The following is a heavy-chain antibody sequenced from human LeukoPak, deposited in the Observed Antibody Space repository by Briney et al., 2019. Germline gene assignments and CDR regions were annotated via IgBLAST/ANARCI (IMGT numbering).Heavy chain of an antibody. D-gene: IGHD3-10*01. J-gene: IGHJ4*02. V-gene: IGHV3-23*01. CDR3: ARDEDNGYYYGSGSYYLVY. CDR2: ISGSGGST. Sequence: GGSLRLSCAASGFTFSSYAMSWVRQAPGKGLEWVSAISGSGGSTHYADSVKGRFSTSRDNSKNTLYLQMNSLRAEDTAVYYCARDEDNGYYYGSGSYYLVYWGQGTLVTVSS. CDR1: GFTFSSYA.